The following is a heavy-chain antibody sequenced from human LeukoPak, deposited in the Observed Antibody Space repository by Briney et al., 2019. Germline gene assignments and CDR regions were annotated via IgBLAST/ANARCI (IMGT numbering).Heavy chain of an antibody. V-gene: IGHV4-39*01. CDR1: GGSISSSSYY. Sequence: PSETLSLTCTVSGGSISSSSYYWGWIRQPPGKGLEWIGSIYYSGSTYYNPSLKSRVTIYVDTSKNQFSLKLSSVTAADTAVYYCARHDGLHSPYPWVVPAFYYYYYGKDVWGQGTTVTVSS. D-gene: IGHD2-2*01. CDR2: IYYSGST. J-gene: IGHJ6*02. CDR3: ARHDGLHSPYPWVVPAFYYYYYGKDV.